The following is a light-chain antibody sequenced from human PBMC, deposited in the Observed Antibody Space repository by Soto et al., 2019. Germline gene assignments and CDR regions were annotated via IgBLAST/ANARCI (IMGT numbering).Light chain of an antibody. Sequence: EIVFAQSPAPLSLSPGERAPPSCRASQTINIYLAWYQQKPGQAPRLLIYDASNRATGIPARFSGSGSGTDFTLTISNLEPEDFAVYYCQQRSNWPHTFGGGTKVDIK. CDR2: DAS. CDR1: QTINIY. V-gene: IGKV3-11*01. J-gene: IGKJ4*01. CDR3: QQRSNWPHT.